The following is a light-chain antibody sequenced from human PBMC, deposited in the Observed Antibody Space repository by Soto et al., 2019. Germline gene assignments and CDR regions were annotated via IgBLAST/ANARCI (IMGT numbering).Light chain of an antibody. Sequence: EIVLTQSPGTLSLSPGERATLSCRASQSVSSSYLAWYQQKPGQAPRLLIYGASSRATGIPDRFSGSGSGTDFTLTISRLEPEDFAVYYFQQYGSSPIFGQGTKLEIK. V-gene: IGKV3-20*01. J-gene: IGKJ2*01. CDR2: GAS. CDR3: QQYGSSPI. CDR1: QSVSSSY.